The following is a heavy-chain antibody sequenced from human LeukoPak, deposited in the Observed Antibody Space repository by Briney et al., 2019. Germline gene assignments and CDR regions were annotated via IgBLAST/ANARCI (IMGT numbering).Heavy chain of an antibody. Sequence: PSETLSLTCTVSGGSISSSSYYWGWLRQPPGTGLEWIGSIYYSGSTYYNPSLKSRVTISVDTSKNQFSLKLSSVTAADTAVYYCARPQGGAGYCSGGSCYRKSNWFDPWGQGTLVTVSS. D-gene: IGHD2-15*01. CDR2: IYYSGST. J-gene: IGHJ5*02. CDR1: GGSISSSSYY. CDR3: ARPQGGAGYCSGGSCYRKSNWFDP. V-gene: IGHV4-39*01.